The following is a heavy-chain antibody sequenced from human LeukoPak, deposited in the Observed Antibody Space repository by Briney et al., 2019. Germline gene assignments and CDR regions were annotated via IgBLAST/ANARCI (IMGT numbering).Heavy chain of an antibody. Sequence: PGGSLRLSCAAYAFIFSSYAMSWVRQAPGKGLEWVSAIGPSGASTYYTDSVKGRFTISRDNSKNTLYLQMNSLIADDTAVYYCAKKGGNSGFFDSWGQGTLVTVSS. CDR3: AKKGGNSGFFDS. V-gene: IGHV3-23*01. CDR1: AFIFSSYA. D-gene: IGHD4-23*01. J-gene: IGHJ4*03. CDR2: IGPSGAST.